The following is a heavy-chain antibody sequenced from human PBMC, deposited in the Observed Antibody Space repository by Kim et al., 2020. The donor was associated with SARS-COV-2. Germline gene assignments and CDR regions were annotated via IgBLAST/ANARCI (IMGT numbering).Heavy chain of an antibody. J-gene: IGHJ6*03. CDR2: IYYSGST. Sequence: SETLSLTCTVSGGSISSYYWSWIRQPPGKGLEWIGYIYYSGSTNYNPSLKSRVTISVDTSKNQFSLKLSSVTAADTAVYYCARNTYYDFWSGYYTGRYYYYMDVCGKGTTVTVSS. CDR3: ARNTYYDFWSGYYTGRYYYYMDV. D-gene: IGHD3-3*01. V-gene: IGHV4-59*01. CDR1: GGSISSYY.